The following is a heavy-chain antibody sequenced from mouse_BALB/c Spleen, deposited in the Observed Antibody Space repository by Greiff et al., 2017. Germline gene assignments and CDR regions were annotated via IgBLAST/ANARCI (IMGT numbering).Heavy chain of an antibody. V-gene: IGHV3-2*02. D-gene: IGHD2-4*01. Sequence: DVKLQESGPGLVKPSQSLSLTCTVTGYSITSDYAWYWIRQFPGNKLEWMGYISYSGSTSYNPSLKSRISITRDTSKNQFFLQLNSVTTEDTATYYCARQTMTTTGAMDYWGQGTSVTVSS. CDR3: ARQTMTTTGAMDY. CDR2: ISYSGST. CDR1: GYSITSDYA. J-gene: IGHJ4*01.